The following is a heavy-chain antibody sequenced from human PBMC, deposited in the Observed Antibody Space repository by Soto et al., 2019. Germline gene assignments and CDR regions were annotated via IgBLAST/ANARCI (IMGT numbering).Heavy chain of an antibody. Sequence: SETLSLTCTVSGGSISSSSYYWGWIRQPPGKGLEWIGSIYYSGSTYYNPSLKSRVTISVDTSKNQFSLKLSSVTAADTAVYYCARRPTDDFWSGHQGWFDSWGQGTLVTVSS. V-gene: IGHV4-39*01. CDR1: GGSISSSSYY. D-gene: IGHD3-3*01. J-gene: IGHJ5*01. CDR2: IYYSGST. CDR3: ARRPTDDFWSGHQGWFDS.